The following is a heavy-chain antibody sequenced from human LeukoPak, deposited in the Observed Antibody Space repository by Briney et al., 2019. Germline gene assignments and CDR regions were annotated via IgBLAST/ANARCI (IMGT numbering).Heavy chain of an antibody. Sequence: SETLSLTCTVSGGSIRSYYWSWIRQPPGKGLEWIGYIYYSGSTNYNPSLKSRVTISVDTSKNQFSLKLSSVTAADTAVYYCARGGGSTDYYNSSGYFWGQGTLVTVSS. CDR3: ARGGGSTDYYNSSGYF. CDR2: IYYSGST. V-gene: IGHV4-59*01. CDR1: GGSIRSYY. D-gene: IGHD3-22*01. J-gene: IGHJ4*02.